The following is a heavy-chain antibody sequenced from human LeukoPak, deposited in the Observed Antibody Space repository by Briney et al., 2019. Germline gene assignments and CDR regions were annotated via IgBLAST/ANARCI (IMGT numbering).Heavy chain of an antibody. J-gene: IGHJ3*02. CDR1: GGTFSSYA. D-gene: IGHD2-15*01. V-gene: IGHV1-69*13. CDR3: ARGSGGKIEVVAFDI. Sequence: VASVKVSCKASGGTFSSYAISWVHQAPGQGLKWMGGIIPIFGTANYAQKFQGRVTITADESTSTAYMELSSLRSEDTAVYYCARGSGGKIEVVAFDIWGQGTMVTVSS. CDR2: IIPIFGTA.